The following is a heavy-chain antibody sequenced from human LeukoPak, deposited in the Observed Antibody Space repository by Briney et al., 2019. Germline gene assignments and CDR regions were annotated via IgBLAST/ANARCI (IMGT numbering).Heavy chain of an antibody. J-gene: IGHJ4*02. CDR1: GYTFTNYY. V-gene: IGHV1-46*01. Sequence: ASVKVSCKASGYTFTNYYMHWVRQAPGQGLEWMGIINPSGGSTSYAQKFQGRVTMTRDTSTSTVYMELSSLRSEDTAVYYCARSAFPPLWFGELLFGGYFDYWGQGTLVTVSS. D-gene: IGHD3-10*01. CDR2: INPSGGST. CDR3: ARSAFPPLWFGELLFGGYFDY.